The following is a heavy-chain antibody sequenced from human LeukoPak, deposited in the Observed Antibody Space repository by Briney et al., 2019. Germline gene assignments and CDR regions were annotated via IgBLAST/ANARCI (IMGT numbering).Heavy chain of an antibody. V-gene: IGHV4-30-4*08. CDR3: ARVPDYYGSSGYIDY. Sequence: SQTLSLTCTVSGGSISSGDYYWSWIRQPPGKGLEWIGYIYYSGSTYYNPSLKSRVTISVDTSKNQFSLKLSSVTAADTAVYYCARVPDYYGSSGYIDYWGQGTLVTVSS. J-gene: IGHJ4*02. D-gene: IGHD3-22*01. CDR1: GGSISSGDYY. CDR2: IYYSGST.